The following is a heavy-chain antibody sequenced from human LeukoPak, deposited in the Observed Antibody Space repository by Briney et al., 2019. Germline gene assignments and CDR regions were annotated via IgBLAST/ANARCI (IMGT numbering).Heavy chain of an antibody. CDR2: LYYGGST. D-gene: IGHD2-15*01. CDR1: GGSFSGYF. CDR3: ASSGIGFFDY. V-gene: IGHV4-59*12. Sequence: SETLSLTCTVSGGSFSGYFWSWIRQPPGKGLEWIAYLYYGGSTNYNPSLRSRVTISVDTTTNHFSLKLTSVTAADTAVYYCASSGIGFFDYWGQGTLVTVSS. J-gene: IGHJ4*02.